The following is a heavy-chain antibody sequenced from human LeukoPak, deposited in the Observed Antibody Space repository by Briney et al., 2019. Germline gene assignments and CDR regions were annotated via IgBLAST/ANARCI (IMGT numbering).Heavy chain of an antibody. CDR2: ISYDGSNK. J-gene: IGHJ5*02. Sequence: PGRSLRLSCAAAGSTFTSSATHWARQAPGKGLGWVAVISYDGSNKYYADCVKGRFTISRDNSKNTLYLQMNSLRAEDTAVYYCARGITMIVVVPSWFDPWGQGTLVTVSS. CDR1: GSTFTSSA. V-gene: IGHV3-30-3*01. D-gene: IGHD3-22*01. CDR3: ARGITMIVVVPSWFDP.